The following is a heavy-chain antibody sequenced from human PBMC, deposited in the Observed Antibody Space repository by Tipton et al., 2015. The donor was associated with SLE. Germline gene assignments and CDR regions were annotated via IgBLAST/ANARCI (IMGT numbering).Heavy chain of an antibody. D-gene: IGHD1-26*01. J-gene: IGHJ4*02. Sequence: SLRLSCAASGFTFSDYGMHWVRQAPGKGLEWVAFIRYDGSDKDYTESVKGRFTISRDNSKNTLYLQMNSLRGEDTALYYCVLRPDNEGVGRGYWGQGILVTVSS. CDR1: GFTFSDYG. V-gene: IGHV3-30*02. CDR2: IRYDGSDK. CDR3: VLRPDNEGVGRGY.